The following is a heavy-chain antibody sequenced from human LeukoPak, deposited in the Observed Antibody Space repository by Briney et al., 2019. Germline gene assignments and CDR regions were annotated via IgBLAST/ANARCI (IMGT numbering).Heavy chain of an antibody. J-gene: IGHJ4*02. D-gene: IGHD3-16*01. CDR3: ARGSRRSMIHDY. Sequence: PSETLSLTSAVYGGSFSGYYWSWIRQPPGKGLEWIGEINHSGSTNYNPSLKSRVTISVDTSKNQFSLKLSSVTAADTAVYYCARGSRRSMIHDYWGQGTLVTVSS. CDR2: INHSGST. V-gene: IGHV4-34*01. CDR1: GGSFSGYY.